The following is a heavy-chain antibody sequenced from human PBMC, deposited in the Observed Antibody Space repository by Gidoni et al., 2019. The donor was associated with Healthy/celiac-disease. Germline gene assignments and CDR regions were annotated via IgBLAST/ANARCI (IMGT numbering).Heavy chain of an antibody. D-gene: IGHD3-3*01. CDR1: GYTFTGYY. V-gene: IGHV1-2*02. CDR3: ARSPDYDFWSGYYTEGRSYYYYYGMDV. J-gene: IGHJ6*02. Sequence: SGYTFTGYYMHWVRQAPGQGLEWMGWINPNSGGTNYAQTLQGRVTMTRDTSISTAYMELSRLRSDDTAVYYCARSPDYDFWSGYYTEGRSYYYYYGMDVWGQGTTFTVSS. CDR2: INPNSGGT.